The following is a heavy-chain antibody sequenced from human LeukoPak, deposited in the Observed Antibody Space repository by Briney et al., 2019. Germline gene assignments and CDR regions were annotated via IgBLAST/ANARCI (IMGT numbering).Heavy chain of an antibody. CDR3: ARGGGLDV. CDR1: GFTFSSYW. Sequence: PGGSLRLFCAASGFTFSSYWMNWARQAPGKGLEWVASINHNGNVNYYVDSVKGRFTISRDNAKNSLHLQMSNLRAEDTAVYFCARGGGLDVWGQGATVTVSS. D-gene: IGHD3-16*01. CDR2: INHNGNVN. J-gene: IGHJ6*02. V-gene: IGHV3-7*03.